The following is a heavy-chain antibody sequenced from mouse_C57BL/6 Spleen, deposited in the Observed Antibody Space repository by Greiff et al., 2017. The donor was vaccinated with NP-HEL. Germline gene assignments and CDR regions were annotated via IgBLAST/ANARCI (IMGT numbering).Heavy chain of an antibody. CDR1: GYTFTSYW. D-gene: IGHD2-4*01. CDR3: ARGLRPRGGGYFDY. J-gene: IGHJ2*01. Sequence: QVQLQQSGAELVKPGASVKLSCKASGYTFTSYWMQWVKQRPGQGLEWIGEIDPSDSYTNYNQKFKGKATLTVDTSSSTAYMQLSSLTSEDSAVYYCARGLRPRGGGYFDYWGQGTTLTVSS. CDR2: IDPSDSYT. V-gene: IGHV1-50*01.